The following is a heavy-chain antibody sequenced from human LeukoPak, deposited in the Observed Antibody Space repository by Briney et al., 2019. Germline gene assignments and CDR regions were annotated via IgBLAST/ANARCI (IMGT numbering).Heavy chain of an antibody. CDR2: IYHSGST. CDR1: GYSISSGYY. V-gene: IGHV4-38-2*01. CDR3: ARHWRVPAATVDY. Sequence: SETLSLTCAVSGYSISSGYYWGWIRQPPGKGLEWIGSIYHSGSTYYNPSLKSRVTISVDTSKNQFPLKLSSVTAADTAVYYCARHWRVPAATVDYWGQGTLVTVSS. J-gene: IGHJ4*02. D-gene: IGHD2-2*01.